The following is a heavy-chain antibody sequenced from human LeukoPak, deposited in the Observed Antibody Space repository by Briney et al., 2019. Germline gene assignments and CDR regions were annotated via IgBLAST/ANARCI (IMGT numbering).Heavy chain of an antibody. D-gene: IGHD4-11*01. Sequence: GESLRLSCAASGFIVSTSWMHWVRQAPGKGLVWVSRSEGTRTTYADSVKGRFTVSIDIAQNTIYLQMNSLRAEDTAVYFCARDDYNSLWGQGTLVTVSS. CDR1: GFIVSTSW. V-gene: IGHV3-74*03. CDR3: ARDDYNSL. J-gene: IGHJ4*02. CDR2: SEGTRT.